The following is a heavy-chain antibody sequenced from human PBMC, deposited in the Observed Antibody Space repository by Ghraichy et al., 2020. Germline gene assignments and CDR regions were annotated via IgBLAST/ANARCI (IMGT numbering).Heavy chain of an antibody. Sequence: SETLSLTCAVYGGSFSGYYWSWIRQPPGKGLEWIGEINHSGSTNYNPSLKSRVTISVDTSKIQFSLKLSSVTAADTAVYYCARGSSGYYYGPRDFQHWGQGTLVTVSS. D-gene: IGHD3-22*01. CDR2: INHSGST. J-gene: IGHJ1*01. CDR1: GGSFSGYY. V-gene: IGHV4-34*01. CDR3: ARGSSGYYYGPRDFQH.